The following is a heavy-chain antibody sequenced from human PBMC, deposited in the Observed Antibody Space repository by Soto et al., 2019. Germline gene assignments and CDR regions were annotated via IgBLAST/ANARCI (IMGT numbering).Heavy chain of an antibody. CDR3: VSPLIQWLFTDV. D-gene: IGHD3-22*01. V-gene: IGHV3-11*06. J-gene: IGHJ6*02. CDR2: ISSDGSHT. Sequence: PGGSLRLSCAASGFTFSDYYMTWMRQAPGKGPEWISYISSDGSHTHYADSVEGRFTIARDNAKNSLFLQMNSLRVEDTAVYYCVSPLIQWLFTDVWGQGTTVTVSS. CDR1: GFTFSDYY.